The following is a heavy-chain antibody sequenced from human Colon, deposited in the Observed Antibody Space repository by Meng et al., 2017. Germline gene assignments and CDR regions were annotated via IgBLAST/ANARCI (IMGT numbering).Heavy chain of an antibody. Sequence: QVHLHESGPSLVRPSDDLSLVCTFSGGSIKSGGYHWRWVRQHPGKGLEYIGFMSDSGTTDYNPSLRSRVSISEIGSSKNQFSLTLRSVTAADTATYFCARDTLYGTDYWGQGVLVTVSS. D-gene: IGHD4-17*01. CDR1: GGSIKSGGYH. CDR3: ARDTLYGTDY. CDR2: MSDSGTT. J-gene: IGHJ4*02. V-gene: IGHV4-31*03.